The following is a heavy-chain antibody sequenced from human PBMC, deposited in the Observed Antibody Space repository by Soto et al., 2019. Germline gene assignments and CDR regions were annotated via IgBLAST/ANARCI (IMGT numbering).Heavy chain of an antibody. D-gene: IGHD5-18*01. Sequence: GGSLRLSCAASGFTFSSYGMHWVRQAPGKGLEWVGLISNDGSNKYYADSVKGRFTVSRDNSKNTLYLQMNSLRAEDTAVYYCATDFRRSSFGYVSVSCFDYWGQGTLVTVSS. V-gene: IGHV3-30*03. CDR3: ATDFRRSSFGYVSVSCFDY. J-gene: IGHJ4*02. CDR2: ISNDGSNK. CDR1: GFTFSSYG.